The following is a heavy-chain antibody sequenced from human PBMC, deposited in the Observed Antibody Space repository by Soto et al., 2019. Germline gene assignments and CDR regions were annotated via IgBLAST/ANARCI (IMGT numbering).Heavy chain of an antibody. Sequence: EVQLLESGGGLVQPGGSLRLSCVASGFTFSSYAMTWVRQAPGKGLEWVSVISGSGGSTYYADSVKGRFTISRDNSKNMLYLQMNSLRAEDTAVYYCAKDHNSNYLVAYYFDYWGQGTLVTVSS. J-gene: IGHJ4*02. CDR2: ISGSGGST. CDR1: GFTFSSYA. CDR3: AKDHNSNYLVAYYFDY. V-gene: IGHV3-23*01. D-gene: IGHD4-4*01.